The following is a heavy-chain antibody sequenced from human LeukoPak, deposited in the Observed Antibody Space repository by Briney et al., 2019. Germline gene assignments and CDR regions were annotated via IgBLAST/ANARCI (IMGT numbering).Heavy chain of an antibody. J-gene: IGHJ4*02. CDR2: IWYDGSNK. Sequence: GSLRLSCAASGFTFSSYGMHWVRQAPGKGLEWVAVIWYDGSNKYYADSVKGRFTISRDNAKNSLLLQMSSLRAEDTAVYYCARGASYYYDGGAYYALDYWGQGTLVTVSS. D-gene: IGHD3-22*01. CDR3: ARGASYYYDGGAYYALDY. CDR1: GFTFSSYG. V-gene: IGHV3-33*01.